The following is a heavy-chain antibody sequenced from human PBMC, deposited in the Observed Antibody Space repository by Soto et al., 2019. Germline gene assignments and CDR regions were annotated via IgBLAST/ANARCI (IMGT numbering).Heavy chain of an antibody. CDR1: GFTFSRYA. J-gene: IGHJ5*02. CDR3: AKAGTIFGVVMNNWFDP. CDR2: IGGSGGST. Sequence: PGGSLRLSCAASGFTFSRYAVSWVRQAPGKGLEWVSTIGGSGGSTYYADSVKGRFTISRDNSKNTLYLQMNSLRAEDTALYYCAKAGTIFGVVMNNWFDPWGQGTLVTVSS. D-gene: IGHD3-3*01. V-gene: IGHV3-23*01.